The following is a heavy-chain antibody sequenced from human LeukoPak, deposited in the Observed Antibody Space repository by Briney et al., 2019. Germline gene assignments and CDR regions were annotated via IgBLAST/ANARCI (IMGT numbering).Heavy chain of an antibody. CDR2: IYYSGSA. V-gene: IGHV4-59*01. CDR3: ARGFGDWGLSWFDP. J-gene: IGHJ5*02. Sequence: SETLSLTCTVSGGSISSYYWSWIRQPPGKGLEWIGYIYYSGSAKYNPSLKSRVTISVDTSKNQFSLKLTSVTAADTAVYYCARGFGDWGLSWFDPWGQGTLVTVSS. D-gene: IGHD3-10*01. CDR1: GGSISSYY.